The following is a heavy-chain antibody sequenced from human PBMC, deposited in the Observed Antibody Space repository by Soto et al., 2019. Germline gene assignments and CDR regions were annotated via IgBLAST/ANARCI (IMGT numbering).Heavy chain of an antibody. CDR1: GFPFSNHA. V-gene: IGHV3-64D*06. Sequence: HLGGSLRLSCSASGFPFSNHAMHWVRQAPGKGLEYVSAINYNGGTTYYVDSVKGRFTISRDNSKNTLYLQMSSLKVEDTAMYHCVTWGGIEARNLDHWGQGTLVTVSS. CDR3: VTWGGIEARNLDH. J-gene: IGHJ4*02. CDR2: INYNGGTT. D-gene: IGHD6-6*01.